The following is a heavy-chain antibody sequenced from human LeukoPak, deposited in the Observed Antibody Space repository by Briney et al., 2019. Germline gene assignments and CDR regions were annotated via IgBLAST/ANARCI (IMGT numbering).Heavy chain of an antibody. J-gene: IGHJ4*02. CDR2: IRSKTNNYAT. Sequence: GGSLKLSCAASGFTFSASSMHWVRQASGKGLEWVGRIRSKTNNYATEYAASVKGRFTISRDDSKNTAYLQMDSLRTEDTALYYCTSTWIQLWCTYWGQGTLVTVSS. D-gene: IGHD5-18*01. CDR1: GFTFSASS. V-gene: IGHV3-73*01. CDR3: TSTWIQLWCTY.